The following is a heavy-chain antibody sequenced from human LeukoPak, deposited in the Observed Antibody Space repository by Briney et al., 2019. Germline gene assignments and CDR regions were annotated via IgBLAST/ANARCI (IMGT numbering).Heavy chain of an antibody. CDR3: ARVDDYYVTRASLPRY. CDR1: GFTFSGYA. CDR2: ISGSGGST. Sequence: GGSLRLSCAASGFTFSGYAMSWVRQAPGKGLEWVSAISGSGGSTYYADSVKGRFTISRDNSKNTLYLQMNSLSAEDTAVYYCARVDDYYVTRASLPRYWGQGTLVSVS. V-gene: IGHV3-23*01. D-gene: IGHD3-10*02. J-gene: IGHJ1*01.